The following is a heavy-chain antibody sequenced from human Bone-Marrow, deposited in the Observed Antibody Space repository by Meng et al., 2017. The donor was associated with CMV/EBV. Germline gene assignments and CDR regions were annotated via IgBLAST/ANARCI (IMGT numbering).Heavy chain of an antibody. Sequence: SETLSLTCAVYGGSFSGYSWTWIRQSPGKGLEWIGDISGSGSTNYNPSLKSRVSILLDTSRNQFSLKLTSVTAADTAVYYCARGAPGHWGQGTLVPVSS. V-gene: IGHV4-34*01. CDR3: ARGAPGH. J-gene: IGHJ4*02. CDR1: GGSFSGYS. CDR2: ISGSGST.